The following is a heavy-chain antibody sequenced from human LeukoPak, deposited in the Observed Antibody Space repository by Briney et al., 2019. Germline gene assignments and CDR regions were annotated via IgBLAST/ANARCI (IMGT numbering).Heavy chain of an antibody. J-gene: IGHJ3*02. CDR3: ATAQSIVVVTAYAFDI. Sequence: ASVKVSCKASGYTFTSYYMHWVRQAPGQGLEWMGRINPSGGSTDYAQKFQGRVTMTRDMSTSTVYMELSSLRSEDTAVYYCATAQSIVVVTAYAFDIWGQGTMVTVSS. CDR2: INPSGGST. V-gene: IGHV1-46*01. D-gene: IGHD2-21*02. CDR1: GYTFTSYY.